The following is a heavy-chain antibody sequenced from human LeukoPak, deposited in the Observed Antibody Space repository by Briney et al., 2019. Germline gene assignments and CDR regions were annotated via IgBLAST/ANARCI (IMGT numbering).Heavy chain of an antibody. CDR3: ARHKMGPYYYDSSGYGSFGL. D-gene: IGHD3-22*01. V-gene: IGHV4-59*08. CDR1: GGSISSYC. CDR2: IYYSGST. J-gene: IGHJ4*02. Sequence: KPSETLSLTCTVSGGSISSYCWSWIRQPPGKGLEWIGYIYYSGSTNYNPSLKSRVTTSVDTSKNQFSLKLGSVTAADTAVYYCARHKMGPYYYDSSGYGSFGLWGQGTLVTVSS.